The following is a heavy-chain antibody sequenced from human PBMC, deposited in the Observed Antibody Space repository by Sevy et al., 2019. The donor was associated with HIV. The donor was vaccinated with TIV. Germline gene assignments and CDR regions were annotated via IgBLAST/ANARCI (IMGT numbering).Heavy chain of an antibody. D-gene: IGHD4-17*01. J-gene: IGHJ6*02. Sequence: ASVKVSCKASRYTFTDYYVHWVRQAPGQGLEWMGWINPNDGVTKYAQRFQGRFTMTRDTSISTAYMELNRLTPDDTSVYDCGRLTTMPTSDEYGMDVWGQGTTVTVSS. V-gene: IGHV1-2*02. CDR2: INPNDGVT. CDR1: RYTFTDYY. CDR3: GRLTTMPTSDEYGMDV.